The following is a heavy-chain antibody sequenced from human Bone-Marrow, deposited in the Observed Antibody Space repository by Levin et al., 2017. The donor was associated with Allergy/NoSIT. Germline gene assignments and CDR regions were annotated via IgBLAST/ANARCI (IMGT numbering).Heavy chain of an antibody. J-gene: IGHJ4*02. V-gene: IGHV1-2*02. CDR3: TKPLRGGSGSYYPS. Sequence: GESLKISCKASGYTFTDFSVHWVRQAPGQGVEWMGWINPNTGAKNYAQKYQGRVTLSTDMSINTAYMELTSLTSDDTAVYFCTKPLRGGSGSYYPSWGLGTLVTVSS. CDR1: GYTFTDFS. D-gene: IGHD3-10*01. CDR2: INPNTGAK.